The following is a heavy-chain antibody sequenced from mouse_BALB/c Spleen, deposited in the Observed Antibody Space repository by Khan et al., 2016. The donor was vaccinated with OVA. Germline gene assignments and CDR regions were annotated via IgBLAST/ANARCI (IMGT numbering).Heavy chain of an antibody. J-gene: IGHJ1*01. CDR1: GYSLSRYS. V-gene: IGHV2-6-4*01. CDR2: IWIGGSA. Sequence: VQLKQSGPGLVAPSQSLSITCTVSGYSLSRYSVHWVRQPPGKGLEWLGIIWIGGSADYNSPLKSRLSISKDNSKSQVFLKMNSLQTDDTAMYYCARNSDGGSYWYFDVWGAGTTVTVSS. CDR3: ARNSDGGSYWYFDV. D-gene: IGHD2-13*01.